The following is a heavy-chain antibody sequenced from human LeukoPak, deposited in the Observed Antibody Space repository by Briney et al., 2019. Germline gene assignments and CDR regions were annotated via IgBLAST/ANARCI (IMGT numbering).Heavy chain of an antibody. Sequence: GGSLRLSCAVSGFTFRPYTMNWVRQPPGKGLEWVSSITGTSSYIYYADSVKGRFTISRDDAKNSLSLHMNSLRAEDTAVYYCARDGSYYGGYYFDSWGLGTLATVSS. CDR3: ARDGSYYGGYYFDS. CDR1: GFTFRPYT. J-gene: IGHJ4*02. V-gene: IGHV3-21*01. CDR2: ITGTSSYI. D-gene: IGHD1-26*01.